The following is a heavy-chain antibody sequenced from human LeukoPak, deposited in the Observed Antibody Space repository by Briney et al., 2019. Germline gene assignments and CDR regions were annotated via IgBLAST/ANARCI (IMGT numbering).Heavy chain of an antibody. Sequence: RGSLRLSCAASGFTFSSYSMNWVRQAPGKGLEWVSSISSSSSYIYYADSVKGRFTISRDNAKNSLYLQMNSLRAEDTAVYYCAREVQLERLAFGKEGSAFDYWGQGTLVTVSS. CDR3: AREVQLERLAFGKEGSAFDY. V-gene: IGHV3-21*01. J-gene: IGHJ4*02. D-gene: IGHD1-1*01. CDR1: GFTFSSYS. CDR2: ISSSSSYI.